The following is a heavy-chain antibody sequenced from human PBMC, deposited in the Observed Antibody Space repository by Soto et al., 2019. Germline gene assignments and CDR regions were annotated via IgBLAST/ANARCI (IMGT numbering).Heavy chain of an antibody. D-gene: IGHD6-19*01. CDR2: IIPIFGTA. V-gene: IGHV1-69*13. Sequence: ASVKVSCKASGGTFSSYSISWVLQAPGQGLEWMGGIIPIFGTANYAQKFQGRVTITADESTSTAYMELSSLRSEDTAVYYCARVLGYSSGWYGGGYYGMDVWGQGTTVTVSS. J-gene: IGHJ6*02. CDR3: ARVLGYSSGWYGGGYYGMDV. CDR1: GGTFSSYS.